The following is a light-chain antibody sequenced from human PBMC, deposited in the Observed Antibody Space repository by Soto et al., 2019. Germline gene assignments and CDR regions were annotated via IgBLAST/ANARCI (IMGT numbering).Light chain of an antibody. Sequence: QSALTQPASVSGSPGQSITISCTGTXSDVGGYNYVSWYQHHPGKAPKLMIYDVSNRPSGVSNRFSGSKSGNTASLTISGLQPEDEADYYCSSYTTSNTRQIVFGTGTKLTVL. CDR2: DVS. CDR1: XSDVGGYNY. J-gene: IGLJ1*01. CDR3: SSYTTSNTRQIV. V-gene: IGLV2-14*03.